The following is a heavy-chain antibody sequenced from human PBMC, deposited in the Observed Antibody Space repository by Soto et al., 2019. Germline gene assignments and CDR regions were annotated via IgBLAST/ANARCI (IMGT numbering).Heavy chain of an antibody. D-gene: IGHD2-2*01. CDR2: IWYDGSKK. CDR1: GYTFSAYG. Sequence: QVQLVESGGGVVQPGRSLRLSCAASGYTFSAYGMHWVRQVPGKGLDWVALIWYDGSKKDYAESVKGRFTIARDDSKNTLFLQMDSLRVEDTAVYYCVRDPATVTSYFDYWGQGTLVTVS. CDR3: VRDPATVTSYFDY. V-gene: IGHV3-33*01. J-gene: IGHJ4*02.